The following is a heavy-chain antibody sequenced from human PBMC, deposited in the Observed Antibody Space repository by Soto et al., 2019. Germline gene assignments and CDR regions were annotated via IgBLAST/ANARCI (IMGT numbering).Heavy chain of an antibody. CDR1: GYTFTSYR. V-gene: IGHV1-18*01. CDR2: ISAYNGNT. J-gene: IGHJ4*02. D-gene: IGHD3-10*01. CDR3: ARDPSTKLLWFGEPRGRASDY. Sequence: ASVNVSCKAAGYTFTSYRISRVRQAPRQGLEWMGWISAYNGNTNYAQKLQGRVTMTTDTSTSTAYMELRSLRSDDTAVYYCARDPSTKLLWFGEPRGRASDYWGQGPLVTVSS.